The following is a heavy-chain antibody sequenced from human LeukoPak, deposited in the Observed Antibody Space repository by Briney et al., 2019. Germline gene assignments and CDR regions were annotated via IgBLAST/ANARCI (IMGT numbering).Heavy chain of an antibody. Sequence: LPGGSLRLSCAASGFTFSSYWMSWVRQAPGKGLEWVANIKQDGSEKYYVDSVKGRFTISRDNAKNSLYLQMNSLRAEDTAVYYCAKVPRVPSTYYYDNTVSYWAQGALVTVSS. CDR3: AKVPRVPSTYYYDNTVSY. V-gene: IGHV3-7*01. J-gene: IGHJ4*02. D-gene: IGHD3-22*01. CDR2: IKQDGSEK. CDR1: GFTFSSYW.